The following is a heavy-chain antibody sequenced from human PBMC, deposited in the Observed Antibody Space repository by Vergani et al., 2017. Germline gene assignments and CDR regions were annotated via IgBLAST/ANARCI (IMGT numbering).Heavy chain of an antibody. CDR1: GFTFSSYA. CDR2: ISYDGSNK. J-gene: IGHJ1*01. V-gene: IGHV3-30-3*01. D-gene: IGHD2-2*02. Sequence: QVQLVESGGGVVQPGRSLRPSCAASGFTFSSYAMHWVRQAPGKGLEWVAVISYDGSNKYYADSVKGRFTISRDNSKNTLYLQMNSLRAEDTAVYYCARAPSSLLYRAGYFQHWGQGTLVTVSS. CDR3: ARAPSSLLYRAGYFQH.